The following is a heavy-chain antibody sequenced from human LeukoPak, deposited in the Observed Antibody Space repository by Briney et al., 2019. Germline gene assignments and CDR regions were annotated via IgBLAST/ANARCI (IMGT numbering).Heavy chain of an antibody. CDR3: ARGPAPSYDFWSGEPDDY. J-gene: IGHJ4*02. CDR2: IIPIFGTA. V-gene: IGHV1-69*13. CDR1: GGTFSSYA. D-gene: IGHD3-3*01. Sequence: SVKVSCMASGGTFSSYAISWVRQAPGQGLEWMGGIIPIFGTANYAQKFQGRVTITADESTSTAYMELSSLRSEDTAVYYCARGPAPSYDFWSGEPDDYWGQGTLVTVSS.